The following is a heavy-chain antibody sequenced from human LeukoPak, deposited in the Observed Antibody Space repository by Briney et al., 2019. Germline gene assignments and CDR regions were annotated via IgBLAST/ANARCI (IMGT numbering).Heavy chain of an antibody. CDR1: GFTFSSYG. J-gene: IGHJ4*02. CDR2: ITSSSYI. CDR3: ARDSPSGSYYYFDY. V-gene: IGHV3-21*01. D-gene: IGHD1-26*01. Sequence: PGRSLRLSCAASGFTFSSYGMHWVRQAPGKGLEWVSSITSSSYIYYADSVKGRFTISRDNAKNSLYLQMNSLRAEDTAVYYCARDSPSGSYYYFDYWGQGTMVTVSS.